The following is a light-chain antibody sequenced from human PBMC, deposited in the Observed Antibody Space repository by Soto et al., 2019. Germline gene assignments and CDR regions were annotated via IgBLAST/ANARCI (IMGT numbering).Light chain of an antibody. Sequence: EVGMTQSPATLSVFPGERVTLSCRASESVGSNLAWYQQKPGQAPRLLIYGAFTRATGIPARFSGSGSGTEFTLTISSLQSEDFAVYYCQQYKNWPPLTFGGGTKVEIK. J-gene: IGKJ4*01. CDR3: QQYKNWPPLT. CDR1: ESVGSN. V-gene: IGKV3-15*01. CDR2: GAF.